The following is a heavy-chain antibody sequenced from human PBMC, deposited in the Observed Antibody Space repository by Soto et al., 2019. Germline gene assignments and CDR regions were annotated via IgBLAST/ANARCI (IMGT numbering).Heavy chain of an antibody. D-gene: IGHD2-21*02. CDR3: ARAAYCGGDCYRGYFQH. CDR1: GGTFSSYA. CDR2: IIPIFGTA. V-gene: IGHV1-69*06. Sequence: SVKVSCKASGGTFSSYAISWVLQAPGQGLEWMGGIIPIFGTANYAQKFQGRVTITADKSTSTAYMELSSLRSEDTAVYYCARAAYCGGDCYRGYFQHWGQGTLVTVSS. J-gene: IGHJ1*01.